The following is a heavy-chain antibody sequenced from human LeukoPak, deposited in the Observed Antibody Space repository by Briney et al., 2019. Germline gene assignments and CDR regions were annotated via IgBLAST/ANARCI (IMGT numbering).Heavy chain of an antibody. D-gene: IGHD6-13*01. V-gene: IGHV3-48*01. Sequence: GGSLRLSCAASGFTFSSYAMSWVRQAPGKGLEWISFVSISSGTIYYADSVKGRFTISRDNAKNSLYLQMNSLRAEDTAVYYCARTSSWYRDYDFDYWGQGTLVTVSS. CDR2: VSISSGTI. J-gene: IGHJ4*02. CDR1: GFTFSSYA. CDR3: ARTSSWYRDYDFDY.